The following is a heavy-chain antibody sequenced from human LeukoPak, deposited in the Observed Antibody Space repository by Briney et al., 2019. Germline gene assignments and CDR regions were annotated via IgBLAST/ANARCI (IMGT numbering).Heavy chain of an antibody. Sequence: ASVKVSCKVSGYTLTELSMHWVRQAPGKGLEWMGCFDPEDGETIYAQKFQGRVTMTEDTSTDTAYMELSSLRSEDTAVYYCATDGYVWGSYDLEYWGQGTLVTVSS. D-gene: IGHD3-16*01. J-gene: IGHJ4*02. CDR1: GYTLTELS. V-gene: IGHV1-24*01. CDR3: ATDGYVWGSYDLEY. CDR2: FDPEDGET.